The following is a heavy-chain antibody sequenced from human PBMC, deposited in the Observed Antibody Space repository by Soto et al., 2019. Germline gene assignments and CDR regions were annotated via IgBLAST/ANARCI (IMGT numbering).Heavy chain of an antibody. Sequence: SGTLSGTCTVPGGSSSSSSYYWGWIRQPPGKGLEWIGSIYYSGSTYYNRSLKSRVTISVDTSKNQFSLKLGSVTAADTAVYYCARPDNWNSFYYYGMDVWGQGSTVTLSS. D-gene: IGHD1-7*01. CDR1: GGSSSSSSYY. CDR3: ARPDNWNSFYYYGMDV. CDR2: IYYSGST. J-gene: IGHJ6*02. V-gene: IGHV4-39*01.